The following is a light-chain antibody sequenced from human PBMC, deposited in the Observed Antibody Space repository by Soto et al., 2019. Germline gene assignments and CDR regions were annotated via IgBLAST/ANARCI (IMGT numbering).Light chain of an antibody. Sequence: QSVLTQPASVSGSPGQSITISCSGTTSDVGGYDVVSWYQQHPGKAPKLMIFEVNQRPSGVSDRFSASKSGTSATLGITGLQTGDEADYYCGSWDSSLTANVFGTGTKLTVL. J-gene: IGLJ1*01. CDR1: TSDVGGYDV. CDR2: EVN. CDR3: GSWDSSLTANV. V-gene: IGLV2-14*02.